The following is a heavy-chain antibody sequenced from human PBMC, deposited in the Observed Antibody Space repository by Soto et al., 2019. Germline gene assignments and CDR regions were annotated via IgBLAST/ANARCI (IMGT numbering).Heavy chain of an antibody. CDR1: GYSFTSYW. V-gene: IGHV5-51*01. Sequence: PGXSLKISCKGSGYSFTSYWTGWVRQSPVKGLEWMGIIYPGDSDTRYSPSFQGQVTISADKSISTAYLQWSSLRSEDTAVYYCATAYYYGSGSEGYYYYMDVWGKGTTVTVSS. J-gene: IGHJ6*03. CDR2: IYPGDSDT. D-gene: IGHD3-10*01. CDR3: ATAYYYGSGSEGYYYYMDV.